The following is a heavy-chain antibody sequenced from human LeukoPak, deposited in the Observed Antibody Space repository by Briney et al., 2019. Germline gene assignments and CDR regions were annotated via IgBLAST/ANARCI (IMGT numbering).Heavy chain of an antibody. D-gene: IGHD5-24*01. CDR1: GFIVSSNY. CDR2: IYSGGST. Sequence: PGGSLRLSCAASGFIVSSNYMSWVRQAPGKGLDWVSVIYSGGSTYYADSVKGRFTISRDNSKNTLYLQMNSLRAEDTAVYYCARGQSKMATIPLSYWGQGTLATVSS. J-gene: IGHJ4*02. V-gene: IGHV3-66*01. CDR3: ARGQSKMATIPLSY.